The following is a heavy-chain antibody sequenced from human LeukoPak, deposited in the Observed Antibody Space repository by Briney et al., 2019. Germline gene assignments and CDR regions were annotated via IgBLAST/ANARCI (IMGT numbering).Heavy chain of an antibody. D-gene: IGHD6-13*01. Sequence: GGSLRLSCAASGFTFSDYYMSWIRQAPGKGLEWVSYISSSGMTIYYADSVKGRFTISRDNAKNSLYQQMNSLRAEDTAVYYCAKAAGIAAAGTGTWFDYWGQGTLVTVSS. CDR2: ISSSGMTI. CDR3: AKAAGIAAAGTGTWFDY. J-gene: IGHJ4*02. CDR1: GFTFSDYY. V-gene: IGHV3-11*04.